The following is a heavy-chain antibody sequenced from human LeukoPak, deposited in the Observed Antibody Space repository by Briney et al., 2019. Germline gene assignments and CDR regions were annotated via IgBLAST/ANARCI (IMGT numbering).Heavy chain of an antibody. CDR1: GGSIISYY. Sequence: SETLSLTCTVSGGSIISYYWSWIRQPAGKGREWIGRIYTSGSTNYNPSLKSRVTMSVDTSKTQFSLKLRSVPAADTAVYYCARVRGSGSYYIDYWGQGTLVTVSS. D-gene: IGHD3-10*01. CDR3: ARVRGSGSYYIDY. J-gene: IGHJ4*02. CDR2: IYTSGST. V-gene: IGHV4-4*07.